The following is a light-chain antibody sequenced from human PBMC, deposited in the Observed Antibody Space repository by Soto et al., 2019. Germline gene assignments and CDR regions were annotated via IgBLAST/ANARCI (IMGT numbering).Light chain of an antibody. CDR1: QNVRTF. J-gene: IGKJ1*01. CDR3: QQHSHWPPWT. Sequence: EVVLTQSPATLSLSPGERATLSCRASQNVRTFLDWYQHKPGQAPRLLIYGASNRATGIPARFSGSGSGTDFTLTIRSLEPEEFAVYYCQQHSHWPPWTFGQGTKVEIQ. CDR2: GAS. V-gene: IGKV3-11*01.